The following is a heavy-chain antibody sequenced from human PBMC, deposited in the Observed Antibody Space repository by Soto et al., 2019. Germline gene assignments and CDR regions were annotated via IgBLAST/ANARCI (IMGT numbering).Heavy chain of an antibody. CDR2: IWYDGSNK. CDR1: GFTFSSYG. Sequence: PGGSLRLSCAASGFTFSSYGMHWVRQAPGKGLEWVAVIWYDGSNKYYADSVKGRFTISRDNSKNTLYLQMNSLRAEDTAVYYCARDPYSNYDRGAFDIWGQGTMVTVSS. J-gene: IGHJ3*02. V-gene: IGHV3-33*01. CDR3: ARDPYSNYDRGAFDI. D-gene: IGHD4-4*01.